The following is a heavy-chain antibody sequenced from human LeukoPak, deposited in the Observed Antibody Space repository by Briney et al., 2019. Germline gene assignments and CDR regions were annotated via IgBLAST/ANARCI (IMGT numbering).Heavy chain of an antibody. CDR2: INHSGGT. CDR1: GGSFSGYY. V-gene: IGHV4-34*01. Sequence: SETLSLTCAVYGGSFSGYYWSWIRQPPGKGLEWIGEINHSGGTNYNPSLKSRVTISVDTSKKQFSLKLSSVTAADTAMYYCASPWGYGSGIWGQGTLVTVSS. CDR3: ASPWGYGSGI. D-gene: IGHD3-10*01. J-gene: IGHJ4*02.